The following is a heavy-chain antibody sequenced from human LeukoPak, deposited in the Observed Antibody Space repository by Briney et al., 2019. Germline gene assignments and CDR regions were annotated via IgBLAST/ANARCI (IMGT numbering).Heavy chain of an antibody. J-gene: IGHJ4*02. V-gene: IGHV1-18*01. Sequence: ASVKVSCKASGYTFTNYGLSWVRQAPGQGLEWMGWISGYNGNTKYVQKLQGRVTMTRDTSTTTAYMELRSLRSDDTAVYYCARDGHRMYCYDTSAYRFGYWGQGTLVTVSS. D-gene: IGHD3-22*01. CDR3: ARDGHRMYCYDTSAYRFGY. CDR2: ISGYNGNT. CDR1: GYTFTNYG.